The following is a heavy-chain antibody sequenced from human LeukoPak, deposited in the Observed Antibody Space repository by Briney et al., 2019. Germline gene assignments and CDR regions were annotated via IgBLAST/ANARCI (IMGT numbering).Heavy chain of an antibody. V-gene: IGHV4-4*07. D-gene: IGHD2-2*01. CDR3: ARVLCSSTSCYGQGGFDP. CDR2: IYTSGST. CDR1: GVTISSYY. Sequence: PSETLSLTCTVSGVTISSYYWSWIRQPAGKGLEWIGRIYTSGSTNYNPSLKSRVTMSVDTSKNQFSLKLSSVTAADTAVYYCARVLCSSTSCYGQGGFDPWGQGTLVTVSS. J-gene: IGHJ5*02.